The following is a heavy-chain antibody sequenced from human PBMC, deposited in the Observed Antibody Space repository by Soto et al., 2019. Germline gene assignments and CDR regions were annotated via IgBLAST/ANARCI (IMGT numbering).Heavy chain of an antibody. V-gene: IGHV4-4*07. CDR2: LYTRGTT. Sequence: PSETLSLTCSVSGASISNFYRSWIRQSAGKGLEWIGRLYTRGTTDYNPSLKSRVTMSIDTSKNRVSLSLTSVTAADTAVYYCAKGGTYYFDSWGQGIVVTVSS. J-gene: IGHJ4*02. CDR1: GASISNFY. CDR3: AKGGTYYFDS. D-gene: IGHD3-16*01.